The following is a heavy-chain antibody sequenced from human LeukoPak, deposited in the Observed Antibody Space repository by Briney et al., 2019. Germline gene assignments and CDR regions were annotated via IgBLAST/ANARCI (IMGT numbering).Heavy chain of an antibody. V-gene: IGHV3-11*01. CDR2: ISSSGSTI. CDR1: GFTFSDYY. J-gene: IGHJ4*02. CDR3: ARALPLPTDPGDY. Sequence: GGALRLSCAASGFTFSDYYMSWSRQAPGKGLEWVAYISSSGSTIYYADSVKGRFTTSRDHAKNSLYLQTNSLRAEDTAVYYCARALPLPTDPGDYWGQATLVTVSS.